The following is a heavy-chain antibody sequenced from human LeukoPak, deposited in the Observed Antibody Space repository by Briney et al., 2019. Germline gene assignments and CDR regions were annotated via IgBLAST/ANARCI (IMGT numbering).Heavy chain of an antibody. Sequence: GGSLRLSCAASGFTFSSYGMHWVRQAPGKGLEWVAFIRYDGSNKYYADSVKGRFTISRDNAKNTLYLQMNSLRAEDMAVYYCARDRVLLWFGELSIDAFDIWGQGTMVTVSS. CDR1: GFTFSSYG. J-gene: IGHJ3*02. CDR3: ARDRVLLWFGELSIDAFDI. CDR2: IRYDGSNK. D-gene: IGHD3-10*01. V-gene: IGHV3-30*02.